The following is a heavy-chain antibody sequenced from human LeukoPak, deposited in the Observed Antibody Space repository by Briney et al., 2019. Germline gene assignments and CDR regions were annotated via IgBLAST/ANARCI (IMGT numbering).Heavy chain of an antibody. J-gene: IGHJ4*02. CDR3: ARGGVYSSGSYVDY. CDR2: ISGSGGST. Sequence: PGGSLRLSCSASGFTFSSYAMSWVRQAPGKGLEWVSAISGSGGSTDYADSVKGRFTISRYNSKTTLYLQMNSLRAADTAVYYCARGGVYSSGSYVDYWGQGTLVTVSS. CDR1: GFTFSSYA. D-gene: IGHD6-19*01. V-gene: IGHV3-23*01.